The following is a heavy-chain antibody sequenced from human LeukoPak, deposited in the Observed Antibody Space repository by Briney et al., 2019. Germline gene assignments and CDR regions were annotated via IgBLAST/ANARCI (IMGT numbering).Heavy chain of an antibody. Sequence: PSDPLSLTCTVSGGSISSYYGSWLRQPPGKGLEWIGEINHSGSTNYNPPLKSRVTISVDTSKNQCSLKLSSVTAADTAVYYCARGRLWQWLDYWGQGTLVTVSS. V-gene: IGHV4-34*01. CDR1: GGSISSYY. CDR3: ARGRLWQWLDY. J-gene: IGHJ4*02. D-gene: IGHD6-19*01. CDR2: INHSGST.